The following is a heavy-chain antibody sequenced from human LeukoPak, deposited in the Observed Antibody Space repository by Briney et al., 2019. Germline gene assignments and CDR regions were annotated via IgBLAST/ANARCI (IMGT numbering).Heavy chain of an antibody. J-gene: IGHJ2*01. Sequence: GASVKVSCKASGYTFTGYYIHWVRQAPGEGLEWMGWINPDSGGTNYAQKFQGRVTMIRDTSISTGYMELSRLRSDDTAVYYCARCPKQVGFAYWHFDLWGRGTLVTVSS. CDR2: INPDSGGT. CDR1: GYTFTGYY. CDR3: ARCPKQVGFAYWHFDL. D-gene: IGHD1-26*01. V-gene: IGHV1-2*02.